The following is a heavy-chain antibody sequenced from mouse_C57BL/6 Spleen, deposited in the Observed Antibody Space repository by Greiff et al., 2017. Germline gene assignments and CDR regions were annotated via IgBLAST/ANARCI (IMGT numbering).Heavy chain of an antibody. CDR3: ARRGDYGKDYYAMDY. Sequence: VQLQQPGAELVKPGASVKLSCKASGYTFTSYWMHWVKQRPGRGLEWIGRIDPNSGGTKYNEKFKSKATLTVDKPSSTAYMQISSLTSEDSAVYYCARRGDYGKDYYAMDYWGQGTSVTVSS. D-gene: IGHD2-4*01. V-gene: IGHV1-72*01. J-gene: IGHJ4*01. CDR2: IDPNSGGT. CDR1: GYTFTSYW.